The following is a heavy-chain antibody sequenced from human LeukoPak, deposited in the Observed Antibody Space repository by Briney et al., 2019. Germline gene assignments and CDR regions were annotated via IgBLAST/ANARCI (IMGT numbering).Heavy chain of an antibody. CDR3: ARDPGDYYGSGSSDAFDI. Sequence: GGSLRLSCAASGFTFSSYGLHWVRQAPGKGLEWVAVIWYDGSNKYYADSVKGRFTISRDNSKNTLYLQMNSLRAEDTAVYYCARDPGDYYGSGSSDAFDIWGQGTMVTVSS. V-gene: IGHV3-33*01. J-gene: IGHJ3*02. CDR2: IWYDGSNK. D-gene: IGHD3-10*01. CDR1: GFTFSSYG.